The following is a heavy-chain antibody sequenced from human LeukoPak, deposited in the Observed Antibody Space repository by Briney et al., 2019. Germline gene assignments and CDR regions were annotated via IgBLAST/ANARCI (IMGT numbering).Heavy chain of an antibody. CDR2: INSDGSST. V-gene: IGHV3-74*03. Sequence: GGSLRLSCAASGFTFSSYAMSWVRQAPGKGLVWVSRINSDGSSTTYADSVKGRFTISRDNAKNTLYLQMNSLRAEDTAVYYCARVGPYSSGLYYFDYWGQGTLVTVSS. D-gene: IGHD6-19*01. CDR3: ARVGPYSSGLYYFDY. J-gene: IGHJ4*02. CDR1: GFTFSSYA.